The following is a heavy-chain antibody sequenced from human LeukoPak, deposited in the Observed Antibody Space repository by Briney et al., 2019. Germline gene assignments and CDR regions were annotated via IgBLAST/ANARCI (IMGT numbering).Heavy chain of an antibody. CDR3: ARDLEQWLVRGLDY. D-gene: IGHD6-19*01. Sequence: GRSLRLSCAASGFTFSSYAMHWVRQAPGKGLEWVAVISYDGSNKYYADSVKGRFTISRDNSKNTLYLQMNGLRAEDTAVYYCARDLEQWLVRGLDYWGQGTLVTVSS. V-gene: IGHV3-30-3*01. CDR1: GFTFSSYA. J-gene: IGHJ4*02. CDR2: ISYDGSNK.